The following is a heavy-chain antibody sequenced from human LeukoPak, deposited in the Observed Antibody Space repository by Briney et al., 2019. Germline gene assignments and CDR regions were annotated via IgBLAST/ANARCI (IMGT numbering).Heavy chain of an antibody. J-gene: IGHJ4*02. CDR2: INHSGST. Sequence: PSETLSLTCAVYGGSFSGYYWSWIRQPAGKGLEWIGEINHSGSTNYNPSLKSRVTISVDTSKNQFSLKLSSVTAADTAVYYCARDPTQAYFDYWGQGTLVTISS. V-gene: IGHV4-34*01. CDR1: GGSFSGYY. CDR3: ARDPTQAYFDY.